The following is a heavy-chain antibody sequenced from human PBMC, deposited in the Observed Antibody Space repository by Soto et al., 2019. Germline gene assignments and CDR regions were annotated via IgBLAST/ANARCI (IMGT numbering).Heavy chain of an antibody. D-gene: IGHD2-15*01. V-gene: IGHV1-18*01. CDR2: ISAYNGNT. CDR3: SRDQADCSGGSCYSAEYFQH. CDR1: GYTFTSHG. Sequence: GASVKVSCKASGYTFTSHGISWVRQAPGQGLEWMGRISAYNGNTNYAQNLQDRVNMTTDTSTSTAYMKMRSLTSDDTALYYCSRDQADCSGGSCYSAEYFQHWGQGTLVTVSS. J-gene: IGHJ1*01.